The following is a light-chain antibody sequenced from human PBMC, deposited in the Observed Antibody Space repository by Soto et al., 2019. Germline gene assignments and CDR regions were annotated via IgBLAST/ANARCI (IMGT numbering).Light chain of an antibody. Sequence: DMVMTQSPATLPVSPWERAALSFRASQSVSSSLAWYQQKPGRSPRLLIYGASTRAIGIPARFSGSGSGTEFTLTISSLQSEDFAVYYCLQYNNWWTFGQGTKVDIK. J-gene: IGKJ1*01. CDR1: QSVSSS. V-gene: IGKV3-15*01. CDR3: LQYNNWWT. CDR2: GAS.